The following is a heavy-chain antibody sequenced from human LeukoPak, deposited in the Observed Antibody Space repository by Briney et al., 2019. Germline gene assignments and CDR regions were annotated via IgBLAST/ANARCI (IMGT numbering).Heavy chain of an antibody. CDR2: ISSNGGST. CDR3: ARDPTISMVRGVIIPDAFDI. Sequence: PGGSLRLSCAASGFTFSSYEMNWVRQAPGKGLEYVSAISSNGGSTYYANSVKGRFTISRDNSKNTLYLQMGSLRAEDMAVYYCARDPTISMVRGVIIPDAFDIWGQGTMVTVSS. J-gene: IGHJ3*02. V-gene: IGHV3-64*01. CDR1: GFTFSSYE. D-gene: IGHD3-10*01.